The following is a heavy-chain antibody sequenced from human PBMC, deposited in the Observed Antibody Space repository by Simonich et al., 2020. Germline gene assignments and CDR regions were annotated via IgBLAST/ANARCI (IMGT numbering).Heavy chain of an antibody. D-gene: IGHD7-27*01. Sequence: EVQLVESGGGLVQPGRSLRLSCTSSGFTVGDYAMSWVRQAPGQGLEWGGFIRSKAYGGTTEYAASVKGRFTISRDDSKSIAYLQMNSLKTEDTAVYYCTRHLGIGAFDIWGQGTMVTVSS. J-gene: IGHJ3*02. CDR2: IRSKAYGGTT. V-gene: IGHV3-49*04. CDR1: GFTVGDYA. CDR3: TRHLGIGAFDI.